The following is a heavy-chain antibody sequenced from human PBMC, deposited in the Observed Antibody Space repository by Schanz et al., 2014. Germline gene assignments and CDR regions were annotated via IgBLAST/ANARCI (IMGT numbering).Heavy chain of an antibody. Sequence: QVQLVQSGAEVKKPGASVKVSCKASGYTLTAYYMHWVRQAPGQGLEWMGWINPDSGGTNYAQKFQGRVTMTRNTSISTAYMELSSLRSEDTAVYYCARGRGCTGGSCYSWFDLWGQGTLVTVAS. V-gene: IGHV1-2*02. CDR1: GYTLTAYY. CDR2: INPDSGGT. D-gene: IGHD2-15*01. CDR3: ARGRGCTGGSCYSWFDL. J-gene: IGHJ5*02.